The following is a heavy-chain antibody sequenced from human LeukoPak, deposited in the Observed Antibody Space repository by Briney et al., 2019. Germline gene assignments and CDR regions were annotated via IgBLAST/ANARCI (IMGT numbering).Heavy chain of an antibody. CDR1: GGSISSYY. D-gene: IGHD6-19*01. CDR3: AREVAGTSSYYYGMDV. V-gene: IGHV4-59*01. J-gene: IGHJ6*02. Sequence: SETLSLTCTVSGGSISSYYWSWIRQPPGKGLEWIGYIYYSGSTNYNPSLKSRVTISVDTSKNQFSLKLSSVTAADTAVYYCAREVAGTSSYYYGMDVWGQGTTVTVSS. CDR2: IYYSGST.